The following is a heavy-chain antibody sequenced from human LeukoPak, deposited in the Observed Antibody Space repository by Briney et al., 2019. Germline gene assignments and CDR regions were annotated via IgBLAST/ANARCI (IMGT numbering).Heavy chain of an antibody. V-gene: IGHV4-34*01. CDR3: ARHSGAARPNFDY. J-gene: IGHJ4*02. CDR1: GGSFSGYY. Sequence: SETLSLTCAVYGGSFSGYYWSWIRQPPGKGLEWIGEINHSGSTNYNPSLKSRVTISVDTSKNQFSLKLSSVTAADTAVYYCARHSGAARPNFDYWGQGTLASVSS. D-gene: IGHD6-6*01. CDR2: INHSGST.